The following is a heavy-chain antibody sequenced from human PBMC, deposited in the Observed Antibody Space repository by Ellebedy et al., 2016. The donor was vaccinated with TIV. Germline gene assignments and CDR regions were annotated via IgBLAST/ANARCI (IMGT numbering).Heavy chain of an antibody. CDR3: TRRAGGWGHFDY. V-gene: IGHV3-23*01. J-gene: IGHJ4*02. D-gene: IGHD2-8*02. Sequence: GESLTISCATSGFTFSNYPMNWVRQAPGKGLEWVSTISGSGDTTYYADSVRGRFSISSDNSKDTVFLEMNSLRAEYTATYYCTRRAGGWGHFDYWGQGTLVTVSS. CDR1: GFTFSNYP. CDR2: ISGSGDTT.